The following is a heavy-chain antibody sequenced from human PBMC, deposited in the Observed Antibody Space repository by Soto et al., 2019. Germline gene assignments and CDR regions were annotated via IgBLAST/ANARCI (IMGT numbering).Heavy chain of an antibody. CDR2: IKSKTDGGTT. CDR1: GFTFSNAW. D-gene: IGHD4-17*01. V-gene: IGHV3-15*01. CDR3: TTRGVYGDSNFDY. J-gene: IGHJ4*02. Sequence: GGSLRLSCAASGFTFSNAWMSWVRQAPGKGLEWVGRIKSKTDGGTTDYAAPVKGRFTISRDDSKNTLYLQMNSLKTEDTAGYYCTTRGVYGDSNFDYWGQGTLVTVSS.